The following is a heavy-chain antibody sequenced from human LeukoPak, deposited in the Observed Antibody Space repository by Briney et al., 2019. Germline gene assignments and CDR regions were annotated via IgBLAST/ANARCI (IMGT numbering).Heavy chain of an antibody. CDR1: GFTFDDYA. D-gene: IGHD2-21*02. CDR3: ARDVIGGDTLDS. CDR2: ISWNSGTI. Sequence: GGSLRLSCAASGFTFDDYAMHWVRQAPGKGLEWVSGISWNSGTIGYADSVKGRFTISRDNSKNTLDLQMNSLEAEDTAVYYCARDVIGGDTLDSWGQGTLVTVSS. V-gene: IGHV3-9*01. J-gene: IGHJ4*02.